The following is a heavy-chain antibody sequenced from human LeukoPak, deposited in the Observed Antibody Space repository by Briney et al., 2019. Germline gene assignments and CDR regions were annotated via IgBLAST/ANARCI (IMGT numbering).Heavy chain of an antibody. Sequence: SLRLSCAASGGTFHDYAMHWVRQSPEKGLEWVSGFYLKTGGTGYADSVKGRFTISRDAADNSLYLQMDSLRGEDTALYFCVVDMSPGGADVWGQGTMVIVSS. CDR2: FYLKTGGT. D-gene: IGHD3-16*01. J-gene: IGHJ3*01. CDR3: VVDMSPGGADV. V-gene: IGHV3-9*01. CDR1: GGTFHDYA.